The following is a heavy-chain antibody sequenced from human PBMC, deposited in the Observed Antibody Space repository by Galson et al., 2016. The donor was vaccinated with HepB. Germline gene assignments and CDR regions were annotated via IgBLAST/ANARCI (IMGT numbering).Heavy chain of an antibody. J-gene: IGHJ5*02. CDR2: MIASNGNT. CDR3: ARSSFGVSNP. Sequence: SVKVSCKASGYPYISYGINWVRQAPGQGLEWMGWMIASNGNTDYAQKFHGRVTMTTDTSTNTAYMELRSLRSDDTAVYYCARSSFGVSNPWGQGTLVTVSS. D-gene: IGHD3-3*01. CDR1: GYPYISYG. V-gene: IGHV1-18*01.